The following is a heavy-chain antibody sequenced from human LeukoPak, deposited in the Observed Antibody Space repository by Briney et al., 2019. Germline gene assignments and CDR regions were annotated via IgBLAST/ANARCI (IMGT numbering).Heavy chain of an antibody. V-gene: IGHV4-61*02. CDR1: GGSISSGSYY. J-gene: IGHJ4*02. D-gene: IGHD4-23*01. Sequence: PSETLSLTCTVSGGSISSGSYYWSWIRQPAGKGLEWIGRIYTSGSTNYNPSLKSRVTISVGTSKNQFSLKLSSVTAADTAVYYCARDDYGGIFDYWGQGTLVTVSS. CDR2: IYTSGST. CDR3: ARDDYGGIFDY.